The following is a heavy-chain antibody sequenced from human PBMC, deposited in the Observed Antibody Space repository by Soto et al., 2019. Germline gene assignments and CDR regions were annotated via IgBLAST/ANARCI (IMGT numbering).Heavy chain of an antibody. CDR3: ARDHAIIVSGINTNGRFLDY. CDR1: GFTFSDHY. Sequence: QVLLVESGGGLVKPGGSLTLSCTASGFTFSDHYMSWIRQAPGKGLEWISYISGSGGSTYYADSVKGRFTVSRDNANNSLYLQLRSLGAEDTAVYFCARDHAIIVSGINTNGRFLDYWSQGTLVTVSS. CDR2: ISGSGGST. D-gene: IGHD1-1*01. J-gene: IGHJ4*02. V-gene: IGHV3-11*01.